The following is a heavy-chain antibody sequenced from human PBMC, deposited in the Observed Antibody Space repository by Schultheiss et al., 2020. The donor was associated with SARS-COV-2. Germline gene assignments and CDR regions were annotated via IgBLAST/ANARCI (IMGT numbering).Heavy chain of an antibody. Sequence: SETLSLTCAVYGGSFSGYYWSWIRQPPGKGLEWIGYIYYSGSTNYNPSLKSRVTISVDTSKNQFSLKLSSVTAADTAVYYCARGYSGYDSYYFDYWGQGTLVTVSS. J-gene: IGHJ4*02. CDR1: GGSFSGYY. CDR3: ARGYSGYDSYYFDY. CDR2: IYYSGST. D-gene: IGHD5-12*01. V-gene: IGHV4-59*12.